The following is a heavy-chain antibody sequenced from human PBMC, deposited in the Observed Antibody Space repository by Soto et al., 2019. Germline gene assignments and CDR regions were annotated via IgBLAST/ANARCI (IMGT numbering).Heavy chain of an antibody. D-gene: IGHD6-13*01. V-gene: IGHV4-31*03. J-gene: IGHJ4*02. CDR1: GGSISRGAYY. CDR3: ARASSSPRFDY. CDR2: IYYNGVT. Sequence: QVQLQESGPVLVKPSQTLSLTCTVSGGSISRGAYYWNWIRQHPGKGLEWIGHIYYNGVTYYNPCLKSRVSISLDTSKSQFSLNLTSVTAADTAVYFCARASSSPRFDYWGQGTLVTVSS.